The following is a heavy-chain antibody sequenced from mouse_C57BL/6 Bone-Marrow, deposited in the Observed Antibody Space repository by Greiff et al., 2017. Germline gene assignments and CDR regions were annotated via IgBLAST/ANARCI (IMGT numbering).Heavy chain of an antibody. CDR2: IYPRSGNT. CDR3: ARLALWYFDV. Sequence: VQLQESGAELARPGASVKLSCKASGYTFTSYGISWVKQRTGQGLEWIGEIYPRSGNTYYNEKFKGKATLTADKSSSTAYMDLRSLTSEDSAVYFCARLALWYFDVWGTGTTVTVSS. V-gene: IGHV1-81*01. D-gene: IGHD6-1*01. J-gene: IGHJ1*03. CDR1: GYTFTSYG.